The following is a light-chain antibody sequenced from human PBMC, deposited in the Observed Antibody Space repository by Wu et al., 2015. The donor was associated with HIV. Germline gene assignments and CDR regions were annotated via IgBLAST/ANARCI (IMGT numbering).Light chain of an antibody. CDR1: QSVSSY. CDR2: GPS. CDR3: QQYNYRPS. Sequence: EIVLTQSPATLSLSPGERATLSCRASQSVSSYLAWFQQKPGQAPRLLVYGPSIRATGVPARFTGSGSGTDFTLTITSLQSEDFAVYFCQQYNYRPSFGGGTKV. J-gene: IGKJ4*01. V-gene: IGKV3-15*01.